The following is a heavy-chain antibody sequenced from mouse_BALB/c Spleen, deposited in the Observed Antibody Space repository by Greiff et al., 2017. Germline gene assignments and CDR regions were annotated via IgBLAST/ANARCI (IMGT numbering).Heavy chain of an antibody. Sequence: EVKLMESGGGLVKPGGSLKLSCAASGFTFSSYAMSWVRQTPEKRLEWVATISSGGSYTYYPDSVKGRFTISRDNAKNTLYLQMSSLRSEDTAMYYCARPDSWFAYWGQGTLVTVSA. CDR3: ARPDSWFAY. J-gene: IGHJ3*01. CDR1: GFTFSSYA. V-gene: IGHV5-9-3*01. CDR2: ISSGGSYT.